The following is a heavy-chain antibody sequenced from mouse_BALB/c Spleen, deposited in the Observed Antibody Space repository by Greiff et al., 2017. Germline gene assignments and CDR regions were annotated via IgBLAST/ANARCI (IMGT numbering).Heavy chain of an antibody. Sequence: QVQLKQSGPGLVAPSQSLSITCTVSGFSLTSYGVHWVRQPPGKGLEWLGVIWAGGSTNYNSALMSRLSISKDNSKSQVFLKMNSLQTDDTAMYYCARDYRYERFAYWGQGTLVTVSA. CDR2: IWAGGST. D-gene: IGHD2-14*01. J-gene: IGHJ3*01. V-gene: IGHV2-9*02. CDR3: ARDYRYERFAY. CDR1: GFSLTSYG.